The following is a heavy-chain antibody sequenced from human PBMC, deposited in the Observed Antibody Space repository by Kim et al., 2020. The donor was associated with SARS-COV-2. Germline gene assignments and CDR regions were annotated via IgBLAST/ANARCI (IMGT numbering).Heavy chain of an antibody. Sequence: TYYNPSLKSRVTISVDTSKNQFSLKLSSVTAADTAVYYCARLTTVTTFHYWGQGTLVTVSS. J-gene: IGHJ4*02. V-gene: IGHV4-39*01. D-gene: IGHD4-17*01. CDR2: T. CDR3: ARLTTVTTFHY.